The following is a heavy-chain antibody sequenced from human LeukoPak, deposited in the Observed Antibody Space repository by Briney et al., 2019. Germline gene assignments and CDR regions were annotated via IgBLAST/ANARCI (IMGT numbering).Heavy chain of an antibody. CDR3: ARRGRKSGSYQY. CDR2: SNDSGGT. V-gene: IGHV4-34*01. Sequence: SETLSLTCAVYGGTFSGYYWSWIRQPPGKRLEWVGESNDSGGTNYNPSLKSRVTISVDTSKNQFSLKLSSVTAADTAVYYCARRGRKSGSYQYWGQGTLVTVSS. D-gene: IGHD1-26*01. J-gene: IGHJ4*02. CDR1: GGTFSGYY.